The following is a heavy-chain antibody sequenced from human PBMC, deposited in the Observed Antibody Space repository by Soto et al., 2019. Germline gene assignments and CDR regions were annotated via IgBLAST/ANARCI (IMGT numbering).Heavy chain of an antibody. CDR2: ITGTSAFT. V-gene: IGHV3-21*01. CDR3: ARDNLAFQGAFDL. J-gene: IGHJ4*02. D-gene: IGHD3-16*01. Sequence: GGSLRLSCAASGFVFSDFQFNWVRQAPGGGLEWLSSITGTSAFTEYAESIEGRFTISRDNTNKSLFLHMDNLRPEDTAVYYCARDNLAFQGAFDLWGQGTLLTVSS. CDR1: GFVFSDFQ.